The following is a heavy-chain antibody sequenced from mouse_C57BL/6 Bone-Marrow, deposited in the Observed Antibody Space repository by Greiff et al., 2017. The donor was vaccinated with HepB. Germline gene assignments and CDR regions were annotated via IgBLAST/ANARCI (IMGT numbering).Heavy chain of an antibody. CDR1: GYTFTDYY. CDR2: INPNNGGT. V-gene: IGHV1-26*01. J-gene: IGHJ2*01. Sequence: EVQLQQSGPELVKPGASVKISCKASGYTFTDYYMNWVKQSHGKSLEWIGDINPNNGGTSYNQKFKGKATLTVDKSSSTAYMELRSLTSEDSAVYYCARTALLLPVGWGQGTTLTVSS. D-gene: IGHD1-1*01. CDR3: ARTALLLPVG.